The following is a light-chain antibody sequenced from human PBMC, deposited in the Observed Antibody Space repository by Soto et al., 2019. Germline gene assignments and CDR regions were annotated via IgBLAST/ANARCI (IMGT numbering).Light chain of an antibody. Sequence: QSVLTQPPSASGTPGQRVTISCSGSSSNIGSNYVYWYQQLPGTAPKLLIYRNNQRPSGVPDRFSGSKSGTSASLAISGLRSEDEADYYCAAWDDSLSGLQVVFGGGTQLTVL. CDR2: RNN. CDR1: SSNIGSNY. V-gene: IGLV1-47*01. J-gene: IGLJ2*01. CDR3: AAWDDSLSGLQVV.